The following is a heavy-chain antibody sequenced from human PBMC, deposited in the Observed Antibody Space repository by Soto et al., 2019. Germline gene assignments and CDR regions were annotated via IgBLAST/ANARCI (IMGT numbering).Heavy chain of an antibody. CDR3: ARGATKTYYGSGSYYPGFDY. J-gene: IGHJ4*02. D-gene: IGHD3-10*01. CDR2: INHSGST. CDR1: GGSFSGYY. Sequence: QVQLQQWGAGLLKPSETLSLTCAVYGGSFSGYYWSWIRQPPGKGLEWIGEINHSGSTNYNPSLKSRVTISVDTCKNQFSLKRSSVTAADTAVYYCARGATKTYYGSGSYYPGFDYWGQGTLVTVSS. V-gene: IGHV4-34*01.